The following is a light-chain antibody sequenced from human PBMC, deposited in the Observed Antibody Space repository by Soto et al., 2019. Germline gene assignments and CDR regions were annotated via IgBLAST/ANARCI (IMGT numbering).Light chain of an antibody. J-gene: IGKJ1*01. V-gene: IGKV3-20*01. CDR3: QQYDSSPRT. CDR2: GAS. CDR1: PSVSSSY. Sequence: EIVFTHSPSTLSLSAGERTTLSCRASPSVSSSYLARYQQKPAQAPKRPISGASSSATGIPDRFSGSGSGTDFTLTISRLEPEDFAVYCCQQYDSSPRTFGQGTKVDIK.